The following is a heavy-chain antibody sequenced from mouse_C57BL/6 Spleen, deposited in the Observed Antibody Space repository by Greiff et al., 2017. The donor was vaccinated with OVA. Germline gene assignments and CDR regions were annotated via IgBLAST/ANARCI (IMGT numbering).Heavy chain of an antibody. CDR1: GYSFTGYY. V-gene: IGHV1-42*01. J-gene: IGHJ4*01. Sequence: EVQLQQSGPELVKPGASVKISCKASGYSFTGYYMNWVKQSPEKSLEWIGEINPSTGGTTYNQKFKAKATLTVDTSSSTAYMQLKSLTSEDSAVYYCAREDAVDYWGQGTSVTVSS. CDR3: AREDAVDY. CDR2: INPSTGGT.